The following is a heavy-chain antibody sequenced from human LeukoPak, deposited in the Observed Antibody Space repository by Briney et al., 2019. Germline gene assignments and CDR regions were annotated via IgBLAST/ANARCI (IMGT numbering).Heavy chain of an antibody. V-gene: IGHV4-59*01. CDR3: AGSLGYCTSNVCYLKY. CDR1: GGSISSYY. Sequence: SETLSLTCTVSGGSISSYYWTWIRQPPGKGLEWIGYIYYSGSTNYNPSLKSRVTISVDTSKNQFSLKLTSVTAADTAVYYCAGSLGYCTSNVCYLKYWGQGTLVTVSS. D-gene: IGHD2-8*01. CDR2: IYYSGST. J-gene: IGHJ4*02.